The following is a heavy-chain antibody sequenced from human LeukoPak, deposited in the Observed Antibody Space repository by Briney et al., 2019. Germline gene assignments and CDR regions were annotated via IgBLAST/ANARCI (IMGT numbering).Heavy chain of an antibody. V-gene: IGHV3-15*01. CDR3: TTARYNWNDVGYFDY. CDR1: GFTFSNAW. D-gene: IGHD1-1*01. Sequence: PGGSLRLSCAASGFTFSNAWMSLVRQAPGKGLEWLGRIKSKTDGGTTDYAAPVKGRFTISRDDSKNTLYLQMNSLKTEDTAVYYCTTARYNWNDVGYFDYWGQGTLVTVSS. CDR2: IKSKTDGGTT. J-gene: IGHJ4*02.